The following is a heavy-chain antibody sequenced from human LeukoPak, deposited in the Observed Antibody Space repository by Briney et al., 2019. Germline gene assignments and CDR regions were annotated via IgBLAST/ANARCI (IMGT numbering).Heavy chain of an antibody. CDR1: GYTFTGYY. D-gene: IGHD1-26*01. CDR3: ATRIV. Sequence: ASVKVSCKASGYTFTGYYMHWVRQAPGQGLEWMGGFDPEDGETIYAQKSQGRGTMTEDTSTDTAYMELSSLRSEDTAVYYCATRIVWGQGTLVTVSS. CDR2: FDPEDGET. V-gene: IGHV1-24*01. J-gene: IGHJ4*02.